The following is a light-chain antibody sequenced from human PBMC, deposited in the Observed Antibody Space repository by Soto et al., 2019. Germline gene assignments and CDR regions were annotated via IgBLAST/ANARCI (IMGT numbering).Light chain of an antibody. Sequence: DIQMTQSPYSLSASLGDSVTITCRARQNIRTYLNWYQQKPGRAPKLLIHSASALPSGVPSRFSGSGSGTEFTLTMSGLQPEDFASYYCQQGHSTPYTFGQGTKVEIK. CDR2: SAS. CDR1: QNIRTY. V-gene: IGKV1-39*01. CDR3: QQGHSTPYT. J-gene: IGKJ2*01.